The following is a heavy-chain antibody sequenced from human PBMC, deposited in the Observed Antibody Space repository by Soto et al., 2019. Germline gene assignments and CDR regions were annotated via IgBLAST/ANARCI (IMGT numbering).Heavy chain of an antibody. D-gene: IGHD6-6*01. Sequence: QVQLVESGGGVVQPGRSLRLSCAASGFTFSSYAMHWVRQAPGEGLEWVAVISYDGSNKYYADSVKGRFTISRDNSKNTLYLQMNSLRAEDTAVYYCARDRARYSSSMLDAFDIWGQGTMVTVSS. CDR1: GFTFSSYA. CDR3: ARDRARYSSSMLDAFDI. CDR2: ISYDGSNK. V-gene: IGHV3-30-3*01. J-gene: IGHJ3*02.